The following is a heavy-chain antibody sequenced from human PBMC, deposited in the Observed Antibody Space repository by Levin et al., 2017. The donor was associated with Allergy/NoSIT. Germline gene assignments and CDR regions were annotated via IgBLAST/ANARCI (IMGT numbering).Heavy chain of an antibody. CDR1: GGSISSYY. Sequence: SQTLSLTCTVSGGSISSYYWSWIRPPAGKGLEWIGRIYTSGSTNYNPSLKSRVTMSVDTSKNQFSLKLSSVTAADTAVYYCARDRSVDGVFDYWGQGTLVTVSS. D-gene: IGHD3-3*01. CDR3: ARDRSVDGVFDY. CDR2: IYTSGST. V-gene: IGHV4-4*07. J-gene: IGHJ4*02.